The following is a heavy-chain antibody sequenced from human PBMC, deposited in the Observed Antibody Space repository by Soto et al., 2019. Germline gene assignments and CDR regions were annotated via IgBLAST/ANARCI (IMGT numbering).Heavy chain of an antibody. J-gene: IGHJ4*02. Sequence: QVQLLQSGAEVKKPGASVTVSCKASGYMFNTYGITWVRQAPGQGRAWMGWISVYNGNIDYAQKFEGRVTMTTDTSTSTAYMELKSLTSDDTAVYYCAGAYGSGDYFLPFAYWGQGTPVRVSS. CDR2: ISVYNGNI. D-gene: IGHD3-10*01. CDR1: GYMFNTYG. CDR3: AGAYGSGDYFLPFAY. V-gene: IGHV1-18*01.